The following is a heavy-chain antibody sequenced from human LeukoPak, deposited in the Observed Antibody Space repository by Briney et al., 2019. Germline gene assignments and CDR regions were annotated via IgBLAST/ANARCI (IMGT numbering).Heavy chain of an antibody. V-gene: IGHV3-74*01. J-gene: IGHJ4*02. CDR2: IKSDGSSS. Sequence: GGSLRLSCAASGFTFSSYFWMHWVRQAPGKGLVWFSRIKSDGSSSTYADSVKGRFTISIDNAKNSLYLQMNTLRAEDTAVYYCVRDLDLGGYSSFEYWGQGTLVTVSS. CDR1: GFTFSSYFW. D-gene: IGHD4-23*01. CDR3: VRDLDLGGYSSFEY.